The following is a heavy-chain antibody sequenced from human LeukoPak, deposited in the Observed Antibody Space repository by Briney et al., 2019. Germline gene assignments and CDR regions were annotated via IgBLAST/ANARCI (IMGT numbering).Heavy chain of an antibody. J-gene: IGHJ6*02. Sequence: GGSLRLSCAASGFTFSSYAMHWVRQAPGKGLEWVAVISYDGSNKYYADSVKGRFTISRDNSKNTLYLQMNSLRAEDTAVYYCASARSNYDYYGMDVWGQGITVTVSS. D-gene: IGHD4-11*01. CDR2: ISYDGSNK. V-gene: IGHV3-30-3*01. CDR3: ASARSNYDYYGMDV. CDR1: GFTFSSYA.